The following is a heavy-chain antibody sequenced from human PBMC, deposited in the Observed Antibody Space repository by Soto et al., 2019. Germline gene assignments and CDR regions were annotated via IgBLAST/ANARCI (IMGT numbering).Heavy chain of an antibody. J-gene: IGHJ4*02. CDR2: MSYDGSNE. D-gene: IGHD1-26*01. V-gene: IGHV3-30*18. CDR3: AKDGSHNFDY. CDR1: GFTFGHYA. Sequence: QVQLVESGGGVVQPGRSLRLSCAASGFTFGHYAMHWVRQAPGKGLEWVALMSYDGSNEYYADSVKGRFTISRDNSKKTLYLQMNSLRAEDTAVYYCAKDGSHNFDYWGQGTLVTVSS.